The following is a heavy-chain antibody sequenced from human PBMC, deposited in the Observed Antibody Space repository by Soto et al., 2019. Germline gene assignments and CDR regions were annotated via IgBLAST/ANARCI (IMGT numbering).Heavy chain of an antibody. Sequence: SQTLSLTCAVYGGSFSGYYWSWIRQPPGQGLEWIGEINHSGSTNYNPSLKSRVTISVDTSKNQFSLKLSSVTAADTAVYYCARGGPIVVVPAAILWRGTLDYWGQGTMVTVS. D-gene: IGHD2-2*02. CDR2: INHSGST. CDR3: ARGGPIVVVPAAILWRGTLDY. CDR1: GGSFSGYY. V-gene: IGHV4-34*01. J-gene: IGHJ4*02.